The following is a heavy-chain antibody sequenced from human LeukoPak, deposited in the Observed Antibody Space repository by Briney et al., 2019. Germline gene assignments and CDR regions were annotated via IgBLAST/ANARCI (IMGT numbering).Heavy chain of an antibody. V-gene: IGHV1-69*02. Sequence: GSSVKVSYKASGGTFSSYTISWVRQAPGQGLEWMGRIIPILGIANYAQKFQGRVTITADKSTSTAYMELSSLRSEDTAVYYCARGDRTVGFDYWGQGTLVTVSS. D-gene: IGHD4-11*01. CDR2: IIPILGIA. CDR1: GGTFSSYT. CDR3: ARGDRTVGFDY. J-gene: IGHJ4*02.